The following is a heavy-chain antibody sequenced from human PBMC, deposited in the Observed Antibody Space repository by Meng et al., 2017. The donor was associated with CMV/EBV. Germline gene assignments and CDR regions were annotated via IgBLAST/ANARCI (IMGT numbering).Heavy chain of an antibody. D-gene: IGHD3-3*01. V-gene: IGHV1-18*01. CDR3: ARIGYYTIFGNYYGMDV. J-gene: IGHJ6*02. CDR1: GYTFTSYG. Sequence: AAVKVSCKASGYTFTSYGLSWVRQAPGQGLEGMGWISAYNGNTNYAQKLQGRVTMTTDTSTSTAYMELRSLRSDDTAVYYCARIGYYTIFGNYYGMDVWGQGTTVTVSS. CDR2: ISAYNGNT.